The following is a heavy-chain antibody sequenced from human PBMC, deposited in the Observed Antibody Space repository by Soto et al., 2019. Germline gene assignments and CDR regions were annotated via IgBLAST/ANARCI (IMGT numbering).Heavy chain of an antibody. CDR1: GDSISGGYS. J-gene: IGHJ6*02. V-gene: IGHV4-31*03. CDR3: ARDRGSYGMDV. Sequence: QVQLQESGPGLVKPSQTLSLTCSVSGDSISGGYSWSWIRQHPGKGLEWIGYVSPIGTPYYSPSLSSRVSISMHTSKNQLSLEVRSVSAADTAVYYCARDRGSYGMDVWGQGTTVTVSS. CDR2: VSPIGTP.